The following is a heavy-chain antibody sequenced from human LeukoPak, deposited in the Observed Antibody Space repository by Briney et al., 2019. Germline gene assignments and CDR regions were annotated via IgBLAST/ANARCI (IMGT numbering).Heavy chain of an antibody. CDR2: INPNSGGT. Sequence: ASVKVSCKASGYTFTGYYMHWVRQAPGQGLEWMGWINPNSGGTNYAQKFQGGVTMTRDTSISTAYMELSRLRSDDTAVYYCARRRCSGGSCYSIDYWGQGTLVTVSS. D-gene: IGHD2-15*01. CDR1: GYTFTGYY. CDR3: ARRRCSGGSCYSIDY. V-gene: IGHV1-2*02. J-gene: IGHJ4*02.